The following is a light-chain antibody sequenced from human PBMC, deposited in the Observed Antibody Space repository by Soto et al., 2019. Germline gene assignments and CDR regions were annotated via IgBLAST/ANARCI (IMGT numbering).Light chain of an antibody. Sequence: QSVLTQPPSASGTPGQRVTISCSGSTSNIGSHSVNWFQHLPGTAPKLLIITNNQRPSGVPDRFSGYKSGTSASLVISGLQSEDEADYYCATWDDSLEGVFGTGTKVTVL. CDR2: TNN. V-gene: IGLV1-44*01. J-gene: IGLJ1*01. CDR3: ATWDDSLEGV. CDR1: TSNIGSHS.